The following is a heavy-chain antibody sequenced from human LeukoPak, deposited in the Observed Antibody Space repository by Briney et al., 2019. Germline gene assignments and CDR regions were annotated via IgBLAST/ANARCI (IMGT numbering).Heavy chain of an antibody. CDR3: ARVGRKYNWFDT. J-gene: IGHJ5*02. CDR1: GGSINSDDTC. D-gene: IGHD1-14*01. Sequence: SQTLSLTCTVSGGSINSDDTCWAWIRQHRGKGLEWFWHIYFRGTTHNNSCLEGRILISQDSSNNGLSLKVTSVTAADTAVCYCARVGRKYNWFDTWGKGTLVTVSS. CDR2: IYFRGTT. V-gene: IGHV4-30-4*08.